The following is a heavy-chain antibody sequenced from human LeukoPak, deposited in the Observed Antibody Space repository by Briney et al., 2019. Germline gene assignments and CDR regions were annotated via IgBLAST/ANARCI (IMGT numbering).Heavy chain of an antibody. J-gene: IGHJ3*02. CDR3: ASDADGSQGAFDI. CDR1: GFTFSSYA. D-gene: IGHD1-26*01. Sequence: QPGRSLRLSCAASGFTFSSYAMHWVRQAPGKGLEWVAVISYDGSNKYYADSVKGRFTISRDNSKNTLYLQMNSLRAEDTAVYYCASDADGSQGAFDIWGQGTMVTVSS. CDR2: ISYDGSNK. V-gene: IGHV3-30-3*01.